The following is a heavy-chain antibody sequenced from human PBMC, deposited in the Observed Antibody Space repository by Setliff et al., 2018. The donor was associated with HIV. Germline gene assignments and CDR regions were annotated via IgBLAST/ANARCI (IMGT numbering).Heavy chain of an antibody. CDR3: ALTGHRLLRGYMDV. J-gene: IGHJ6*03. V-gene: IGHV4-59*12. D-gene: IGHD2-15*01. CDR1: GGSITNYY. CDR2: IYFSGNT. Sequence: LETLSLTCTVSGGSITNYYWSWIRQPPGKGLEWIGYIYFSGNTNYNPSLKSRVYISVDTSKKYFSLNLKSVTAADTAVYYCALTGHRLLRGYMDVWGKGTTVTVSS.